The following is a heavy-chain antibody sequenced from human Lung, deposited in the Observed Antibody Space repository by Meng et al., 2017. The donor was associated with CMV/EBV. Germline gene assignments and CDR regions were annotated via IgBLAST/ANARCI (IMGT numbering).Heavy chain of an antibody. V-gene: IGHV3-30*02. J-gene: IGHJ4*02. CDR1: GFPFGNYG. CDR3: AKDQWVMVYANSYDY. CDR2: IPYDGSNQ. D-gene: IGHD2-8*01. Sequence: GESLKISCAASGFPFGNYGMHWVRQAPGKGLEWVAFIPYDGSNQDYADSVKGRFTISRDNSNNTVYLQMNSLRAEDTAVYYCAKDQWVMVYANSYDYWGQGTXVTVYS.